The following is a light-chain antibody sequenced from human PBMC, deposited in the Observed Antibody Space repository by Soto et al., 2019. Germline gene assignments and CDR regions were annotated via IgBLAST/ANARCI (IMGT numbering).Light chain of an antibody. CDR3: QQYDDSSRYI. CDR2: ATS. J-gene: IGKJ2*01. Sequence: EIVLTQSPGTLSLSPGERATLSCRACQNINSRYSAWYQQRPGQPPSLLIFATSTRASGTPDRFSGSGSGRDFTLTISRLEPEDSAVYFCQQYDDSSRYIFGQGTSLDIK. V-gene: IGKV3-20*01. CDR1: QNINSRY.